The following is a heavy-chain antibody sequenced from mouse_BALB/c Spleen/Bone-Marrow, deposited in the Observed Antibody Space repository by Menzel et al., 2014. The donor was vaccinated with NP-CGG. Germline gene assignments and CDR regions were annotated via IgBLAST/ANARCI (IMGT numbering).Heavy chain of an antibody. CDR1: GVDFSRYW. D-gene: IGHD1-1*01. CDR3: ARPDYYGYLNY. CDR2: INPDSRTI. J-gene: IGHJ2*01. V-gene: IGHV4-1*02. Sequence: GVDFSRYWMSWVRQAPGKGLEWIGEINPDSRTINYSPSLKDKFIISRDNAKNTLYLRLNKVRSEDTALYYCARPDYYGYLNYWGQGTTLTVSS.